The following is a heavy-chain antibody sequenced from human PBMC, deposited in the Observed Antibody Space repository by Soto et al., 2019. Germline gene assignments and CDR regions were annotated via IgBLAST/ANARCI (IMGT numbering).Heavy chain of an antibody. J-gene: IGHJ4*02. CDR1: GFTFSSYA. D-gene: IGHD3-16*01. CDR3: ASNTRYDPPDY. CDR2: ISVSGSST. V-gene: IGHV3-23*04. Sequence: EVQLVESGGGLVQPGGSLRLSCAASGFTFSSYAMSWVRQAPGKGLAWVSGISVSGSSTYYADSVKGRFTISRDNSKNTLYLQMNSLRAEDTAVYYCASNTRYDPPDYWGQGTLVTVSS.